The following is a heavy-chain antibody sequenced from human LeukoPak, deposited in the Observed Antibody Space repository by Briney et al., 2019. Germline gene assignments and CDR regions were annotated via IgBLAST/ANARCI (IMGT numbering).Heavy chain of an antibody. Sequence: ASVKVSCKASGYTFTSYYMHWVRQAPGQGLEWMGIINPSGGSTSYAQKFQGRVTMTRDTSTSTVCMELSSLRSEDMAVYYCARGRGSECSSTSCYDGYYYYYYMDVWGKGTTVTVSS. J-gene: IGHJ6*03. CDR2: INPSGGST. D-gene: IGHD2-2*01. V-gene: IGHV1-46*01. CDR3: ARGRGSECSSTSCYDGYYYYYYMDV. CDR1: GYTFTSYY.